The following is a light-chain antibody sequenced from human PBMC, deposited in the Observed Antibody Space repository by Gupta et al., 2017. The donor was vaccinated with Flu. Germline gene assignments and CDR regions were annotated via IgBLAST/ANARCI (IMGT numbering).Light chain of an antibody. Sequence: DIQMTQSPSTLSASVGDRVTITCRASQSISSWLAWYQQKPGKAPKLLIYKASSLGGGVPSRFSGSGSGTEFTLTISSLQPDDFATYYCQQYNSYSWTFGQGTKVEIK. CDR3: QQYNSYSWT. CDR1: QSISSW. V-gene: IGKV1-5*03. CDR2: KAS. J-gene: IGKJ1*01.